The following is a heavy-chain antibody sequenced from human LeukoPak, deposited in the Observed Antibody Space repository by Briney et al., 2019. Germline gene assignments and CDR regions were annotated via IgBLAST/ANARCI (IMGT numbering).Heavy chain of an antibody. Sequence: PGGSLRLSCAASGFTFSSYSMNWVRQAPGKGLEWVSAISGSGGSTYYADSVKGRFTISRDNSKNTLYLQMNSLRAEDTAVYYCAKGRLHSGEYYFDYWGQGTLVTVSS. CDR3: AKGRLHSGEYYFDY. V-gene: IGHV3-23*01. D-gene: IGHD4-17*01. J-gene: IGHJ4*02. CDR1: GFTFSSYS. CDR2: ISGSGGST.